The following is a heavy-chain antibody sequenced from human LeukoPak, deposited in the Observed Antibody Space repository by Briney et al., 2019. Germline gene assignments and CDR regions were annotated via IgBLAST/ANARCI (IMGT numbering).Heavy chain of an antibody. J-gene: IGHJ4*02. Sequence: SETLSLTCTVSGGSISSYYWSWIRQPPGKGLEWIGYIHYSGSTNYNPSLKSRVTISVDTSKNQFSLKLSSVTAADTAVYYCARTYCSSTSCPLDYWGQGTLVTVSS. CDR2: IHYSGST. CDR1: GGSISSYY. V-gene: IGHV4-59*01. D-gene: IGHD2-2*01. CDR3: ARTYCSSTSCPLDY.